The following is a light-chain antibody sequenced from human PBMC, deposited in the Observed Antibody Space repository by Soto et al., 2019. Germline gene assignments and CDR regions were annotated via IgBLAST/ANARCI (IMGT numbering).Light chain of an antibody. V-gene: IGKV3-20*01. CDR2: AES. CDR3: QQYGGSPLT. CDR1: QSVTVNS. Sequence: LLTKSPSTLTLSPADGVTLSCRASQSVTVNSLAWYQQKTCQAPRLLIYAESTLAAAVPDRLTGSGSGTDLNLTISRLEPDDFGVYYCQQYGGSPLTSGPGTKVDIK. J-gene: IGKJ3*01.